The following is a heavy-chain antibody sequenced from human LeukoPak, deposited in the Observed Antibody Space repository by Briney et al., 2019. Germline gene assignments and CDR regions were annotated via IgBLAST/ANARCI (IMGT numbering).Heavy chain of an antibody. Sequence: SETLSLTCTVPGGSISSYYWSWIRQPPGKGLEWIGYIYYSGSTNYNPSLKSRVTISVDTSKNQFSLKLSSVTAADTAVYYCARDRGYDILTGYYYYGMDVWGKGTTVTVSS. V-gene: IGHV4-59*01. CDR1: GGSISSYY. J-gene: IGHJ6*04. CDR3: ARDRGYDILTGYYYYGMDV. D-gene: IGHD3-9*01. CDR2: IYYSGST.